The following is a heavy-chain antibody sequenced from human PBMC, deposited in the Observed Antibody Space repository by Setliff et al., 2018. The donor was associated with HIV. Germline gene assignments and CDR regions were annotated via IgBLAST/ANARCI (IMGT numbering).Heavy chain of an antibody. V-gene: IGHV4-39*07. Sequence: SETLSLTCTVSGGSISSGGYYWNWIRQPPGKGLEWIGEINHSGSINYNPSLKSRVTISVDTSKNQFSLKLSSVTAADTAVYYCARGHESRTVGATRYYYYMDVWGKGTTVTVSS. CDR1: GGSISSGGYY. D-gene: IGHD1-26*01. J-gene: IGHJ6*03. CDR2: INHSGSI. CDR3: ARGHESRTVGATRYYYYMDV.